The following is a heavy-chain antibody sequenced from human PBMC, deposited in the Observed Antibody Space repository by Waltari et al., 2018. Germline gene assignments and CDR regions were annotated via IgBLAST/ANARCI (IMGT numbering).Heavy chain of an antibody. CDR3: AKESLGY. J-gene: IGHJ4*02. CDR2: ISYDGSNK. CDR1: GFTFSSYA. Sequence: QVQLVESGGGVVQPGRSLRLSCAASGFTFSSYAMHWVRQAPGKGLEWVAVISYDGSNKYYADSVKGRFTISRDNSKNTLYLQMNSLRAEDTAVYYCAKESLGYWGQGTLVTVSS. V-gene: IGHV3-30-3*01.